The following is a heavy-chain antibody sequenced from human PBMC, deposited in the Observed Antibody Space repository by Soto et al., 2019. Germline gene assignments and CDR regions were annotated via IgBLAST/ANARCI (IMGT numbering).Heavy chain of an antibody. V-gene: IGHV3-21*05. J-gene: IGHJ6*02. CDR1: GFTFSSYS. D-gene: IGHD4-4*01. CDR2: IGPSHNDI. CDR3: AREAGYSPYYYYYGMDV. Sequence: PGGSLRLSCAASGFTFSSYSMNWVRQAPGKGPEWISYIGPSHNDIGYAASVKGRFTISRDNAKDSLYLQMNSLRAEDTAVYYCAREAGYSPYYYYYGMDVWAQGNTVPVSS.